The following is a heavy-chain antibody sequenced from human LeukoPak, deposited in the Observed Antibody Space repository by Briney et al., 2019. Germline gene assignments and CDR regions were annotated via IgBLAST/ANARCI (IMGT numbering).Heavy chain of an antibody. Sequence: ASVKVSCKASGGTFSSYAISWVRQAPGQGLEWMGGIIPIFGTANYAQKFQGRVTITADESTSTAYMELRSLRSDDTAVYYCARDEFDWPQYFQHWGQGTLVTVSS. D-gene: IGHD3-9*01. CDR2: IIPIFGTA. J-gene: IGHJ1*01. CDR1: GGTFSSYA. CDR3: ARDEFDWPQYFQH. V-gene: IGHV1-69*13.